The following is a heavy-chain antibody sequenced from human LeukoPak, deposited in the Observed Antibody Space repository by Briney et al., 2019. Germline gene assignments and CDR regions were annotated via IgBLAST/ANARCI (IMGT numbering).Heavy chain of an antibody. J-gene: IGHJ4*02. V-gene: IGHV1-46*01. CDR3: ARDYYGDREDYYFDY. CDR2: INPSGGST. Sequence: ASMKVSCKASGYTFTSYYMHWVRQAPGQGLEWMGIINPSGGSTSYAQKFQGRVTMTRDTSTSTVYMELSSLRSEDTAVYYCARDYYGDREDYYFDYWGQGTLVTVSS. D-gene: IGHD4-17*01. CDR1: GYTFTSYY.